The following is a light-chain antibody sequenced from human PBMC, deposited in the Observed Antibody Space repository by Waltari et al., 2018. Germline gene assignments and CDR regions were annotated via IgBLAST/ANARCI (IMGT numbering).Light chain of an antibody. Sequence: SALTQPPSAPGSPGQSVTISCTGTSSDVGGYNYVSWYQQHPGKAPKLVIYEVSKRPSGVPDRFSVSKSGNTASLTVSGRQAEDEADYYCSSYAGSNNLVFGGGTKLTVL. V-gene: IGLV2-8*01. J-gene: IGLJ2*01. CDR2: EVS. CDR3: SSYAGSNNLV. CDR1: SSDVGGYNY.